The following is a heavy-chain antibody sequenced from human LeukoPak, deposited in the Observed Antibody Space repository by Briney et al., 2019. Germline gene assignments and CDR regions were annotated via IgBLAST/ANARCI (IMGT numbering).Heavy chain of an antibody. CDR1: GFTFSSYS. CDR3: ARDYSGYDYGEYYFDY. D-gene: IGHD5-12*01. J-gene: IGHJ4*02. CDR2: ISSSSSYI. Sequence: GGSLRLSCAASGFTFSSYSMNWVRQAPGKGLEWVSSISSSSSYIYYADSVKGRFTISRDNAKNSLYLQMNSLRAEDTAVYYCARDYSGYDYGEYYFDYWGQGTLVTVSS. V-gene: IGHV3-21*01.